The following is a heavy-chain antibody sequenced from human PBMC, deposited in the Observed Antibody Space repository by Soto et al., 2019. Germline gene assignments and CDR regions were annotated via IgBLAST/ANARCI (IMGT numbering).Heavy chain of an antibody. CDR2: IYLSDSDT. CDR3: ARYSSGWPYYFDY. D-gene: IGHD6-19*01. V-gene: IGHV5-51*01. J-gene: IGHJ4*02. Sequence: GESLKISCKGSGYSFTSYWIAWVRQMPGKGREWMGIIYLSDSDTRYSPSFQGRVTISADKSISTAYLQWSSLKASDTAMYYCARYSSGWPYYFDYWGQGTLVTVSS. CDR1: GYSFTSYW.